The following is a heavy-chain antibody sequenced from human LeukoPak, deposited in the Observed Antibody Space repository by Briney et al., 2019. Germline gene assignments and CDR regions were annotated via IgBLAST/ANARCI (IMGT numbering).Heavy chain of an antibody. CDR1: GFTFSSYV. J-gene: IGHJ6*02. V-gene: IGHV3-23*01. CDR2: ISDNGVTR. Sequence: PGGSLRLSCAASGFTFSSYVMNWVRQAPGKGLEWVSSISDNGVTRYYADSVKGRFTISRDNSDNTVYLQMNSLRAEDTAIYYCAKAPAPYYYYYGMGVWGQGTAVTVSS. CDR3: AKAPAPYYYYYGMGV.